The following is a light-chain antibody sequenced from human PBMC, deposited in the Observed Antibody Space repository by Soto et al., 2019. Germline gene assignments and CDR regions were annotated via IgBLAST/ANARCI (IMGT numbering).Light chain of an antibody. CDR1: QSVASN. V-gene: IGKV3-15*01. CDR2: GAS. J-gene: IGKJ4*01. Sequence: DIVMTQSPATLSVSPGERATLSCRASQSVASNLVWYQQRPGQAPRLLIYGASTRATGVPVRFSGSGSGTEFTLTISSLQSEDFAVYYCHHYNNWPHTFGGGTKVEIK. CDR3: HHYNNWPHT.